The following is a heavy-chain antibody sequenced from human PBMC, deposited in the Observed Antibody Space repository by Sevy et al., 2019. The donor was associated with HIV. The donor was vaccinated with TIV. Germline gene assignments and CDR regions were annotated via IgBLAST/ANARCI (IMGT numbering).Heavy chain of an antibody. CDR1: GFTFSSYS. CDR3: ARERGIVVVVAATHDAFDI. D-gene: IGHD2-15*01. CDR2: ISSSSSYI. Sequence: GGSLRLSCAASGFTFSSYSMNWVRQAPGKGLEWVSSISSSSSYIYYADSVKGRFTSSRDNAKNSLYLQMNSLRAEDTAVYYCARERGIVVVVAATHDAFDIWGQGTMVTV. V-gene: IGHV3-21*01. J-gene: IGHJ3*02.